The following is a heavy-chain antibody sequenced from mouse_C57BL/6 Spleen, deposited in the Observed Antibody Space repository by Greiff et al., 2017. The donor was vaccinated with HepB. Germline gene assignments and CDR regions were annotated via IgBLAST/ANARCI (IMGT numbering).Heavy chain of an antibody. CDR1: GFNIKNTY. J-gene: IGHJ3*01. CDR3: AFITTVASPFAY. Sequence: EVQLVESVAELVRPGASVKLSCTASGFNIKNTYMHWVKQRPEQGLEWIGRIDPANGNTKYAPKFQGKATITADTSSNTAYLQLSSLTSEDTAIYYCAFITTVASPFAYWGQGTLVTVSA. CDR2: IDPANGNT. V-gene: IGHV14-3*01. D-gene: IGHD1-1*01.